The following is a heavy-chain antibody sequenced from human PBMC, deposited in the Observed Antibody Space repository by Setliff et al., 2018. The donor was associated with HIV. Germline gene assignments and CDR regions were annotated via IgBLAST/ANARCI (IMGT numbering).Heavy chain of an antibody. J-gene: IGHJ1*01. CDR1: GGSSSSRSYY. CDR3: ARDGRHDRNRWYVTHQYFKY. CDR2: IYSSGST. D-gene: IGHD2-15*01. Sequence: PSETLSLTCTVSGGSSSSRSYYWGWIRQPPGKGLEWIGSIYSSGSTYYNPSLKSRVTISVDTSKKQFSLRPSSVTAADTAVYYCARDGRHDRNRWYVTHQYFKYWGQGTLVTVSS. V-gene: IGHV4-39*07.